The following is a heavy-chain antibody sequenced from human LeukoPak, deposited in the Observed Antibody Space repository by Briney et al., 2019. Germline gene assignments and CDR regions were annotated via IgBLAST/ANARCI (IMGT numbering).Heavy chain of an antibody. CDR3: ASVDGSGGWFDP. J-gene: IGHJ5*02. D-gene: IGHD3-10*01. V-gene: IGHV3-23*01. CDR1: GFTFSSYA. Sequence: PGGSLRLSCAASGFTFSSYAMSWVRQAPGKGLEWVSAISGSGGSTYYADSVKGRFTISRDNSKNTLYLQMNSLRAEDTAVYYCASVDGSGGWFDPWGQGTLVTVSS. CDR2: ISGSGGST.